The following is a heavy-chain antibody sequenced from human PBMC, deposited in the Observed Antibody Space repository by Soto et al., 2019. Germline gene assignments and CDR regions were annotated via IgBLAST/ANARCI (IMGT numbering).Heavy chain of an antibody. Sequence: TSETLSLTCPVSGGSINSGDFYWTWVRQPPGKGREWIGYIYYSGSTNYNPSLKSRVTISVETSKNQFSLKRSSVTAADTSVYYCARDREGYCSNTSCYTPSRGFNPGRQGTLDTVSS. CDR3: ARDREGYCSNTSCYTPSRGFNP. CDR1: GGSINSGDFY. V-gene: IGHV4-61*08. D-gene: IGHD2-2*02. CDR2: IYYSGST. J-gene: IGHJ5*02.